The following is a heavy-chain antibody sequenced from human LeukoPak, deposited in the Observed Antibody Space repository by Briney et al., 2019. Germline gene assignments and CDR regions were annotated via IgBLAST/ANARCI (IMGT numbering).Heavy chain of an antibody. Sequence: GGSLRLSCAASGFTFSSYTMNWVRQAPGKGLEWVSCFTSSSSSYIYYADSVKGRFTISRDNSKNTLYLQMNSLRADDTAVYYCAKVEYSSSWYAFDIWGQGTMVTVSS. D-gene: IGHD6-13*01. CDR2: FTSSSSSYI. V-gene: IGHV3-21*04. J-gene: IGHJ3*02. CDR1: GFTFSSYT. CDR3: AKVEYSSSWYAFDI.